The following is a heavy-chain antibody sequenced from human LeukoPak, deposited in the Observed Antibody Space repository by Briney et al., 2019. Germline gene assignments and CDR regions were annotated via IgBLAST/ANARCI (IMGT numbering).Heavy chain of an antibody. CDR3: ARDYSSSWVQAFDY. CDR2: ISSSGSTI. V-gene: IGHV3-48*03. Sequence: GGSLRLSCAASGFTFSSYEMNWVRQAPGKGLEWVSYISSSGSTIYYADSVKGRFTISRDNAKNSLYLQMNSLRAEDTAVYYCARDYSSSWVQAFDYWGQGTLVTVSS. J-gene: IGHJ4*02. D-gene: IGHD6-13*01. CDR1: GFTFSSYE.